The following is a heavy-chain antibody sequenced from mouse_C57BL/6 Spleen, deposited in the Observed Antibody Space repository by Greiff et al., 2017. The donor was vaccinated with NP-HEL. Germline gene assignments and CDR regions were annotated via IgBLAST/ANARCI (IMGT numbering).Heavy chain of an antibody. CDR1: GFTFSSYG. CDR2: ISSGGSYT. D-gene: IGHD4-1*02. Sequence: VQLQQSGGDLVKPGGSLKLSCAASGFTFSSYGMSWVRQTPDKRLEWVATISSGGSYTYYPDSVKGRFTISRDNAKNTLYLQMSSLKSEDTAMYYCARHPTGTDYFDYWGQGTTLTVSS. J-gene: IGHJ2*01. V-gene: IGHV5-6*01. CDR3: ARHPTGTDYFDY.